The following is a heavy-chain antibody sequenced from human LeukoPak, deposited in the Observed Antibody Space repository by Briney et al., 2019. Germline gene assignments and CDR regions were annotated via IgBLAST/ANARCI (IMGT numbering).Heavy chain of an antibody. CDR3: ARCGLLWFGEPTYFDY. CDR2: IYWNDDK. Sequence: SGPTLVKPTQTLTLTCTFSGFSLSTSGVGVGWIRQPPGKALEWLALIYWNDDKRYSPSLKSRLTITKDTSKNQVVLTMTNMDPVDTATCYCARCGLLWFGEPTYFDYWGQGTLVTVSS. V-gene: IGHV2-5*01. D-gene: IGHD3-10*01. J-gene: IGHJ4*02. CDR1: GFSLSTSGVG.